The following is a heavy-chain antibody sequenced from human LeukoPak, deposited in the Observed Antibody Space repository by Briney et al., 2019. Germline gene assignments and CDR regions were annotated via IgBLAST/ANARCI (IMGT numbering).Heavy chain of an antibody. J-gene: IGHJ4*02. Sequence: GGSLRLSCAASGFTFSGSALHWVRQASRKGLEWVGRIRSKANSFATAYAASVKGRFTISRDDSKNTAYLQMNSLKTEDTAVYYCTSICGDHYANFDYWGQGTLVTVSS. CDR1: GFTFSGSA. CDR2: IRSKANSFAT. V-gene: IGHV3-73*01. CDR3: TSICGDHYANFDY. D-gene: IGHD4-17*01.